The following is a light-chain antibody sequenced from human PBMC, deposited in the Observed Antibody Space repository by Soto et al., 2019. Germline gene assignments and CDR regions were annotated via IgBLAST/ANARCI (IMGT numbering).Light chain of an antibody. V-gene: IGKV3-15*01. CDR2: GAS. CDR1: QSISSW. CDR3: QQYDSWPPIT. J-gene: IGKJ2*01. Sequence: MTQSPSTLSASVGDRVTITCRASQSISSWLAWYQQKPGQAPRLLIYGASARPTGVPTRFGGSGSGTDFTLTISRVQSDDAAVYYCQQYDSWPPITFGQGTKLEIK.